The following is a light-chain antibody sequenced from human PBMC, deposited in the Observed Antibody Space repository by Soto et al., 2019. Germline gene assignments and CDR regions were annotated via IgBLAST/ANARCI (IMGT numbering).Light chain of an antibody. Sequence: DIQVTQSPSSLSASVGDRVTITCQASQDISKCLNWYQQKAGEAPKLLIYDASNLETGVPSRFSGLGSGTDFTFTISSLQPEDIATYYCQQLTNFRFTFGQGTKLDIK. CDR3: QQLTNFRFT. CDR1: QDISKC. J-gene: IGKJ2*01. V-gene: IGKV1-33*01. CDR2: DAS.